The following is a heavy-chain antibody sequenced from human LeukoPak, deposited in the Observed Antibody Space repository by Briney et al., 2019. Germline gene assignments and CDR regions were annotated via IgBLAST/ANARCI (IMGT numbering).Heavy chain of an antibody. D-gene: IGHD3-3*01. V-gene: IGHV3-74*01. CDR3: ARGPQRITIFGVVTQRPSEVWYFDL. CDR2: INSDGSST. J-gene: IGHJ2*01. CDR1: GFTFSSYW. Sequence: GGSLRFSCAASGFTFSSYWMHWVRQAPGKGLVWVSRINSDGSSTSYADSVKGRFTISRDNAKNTLYLQMNSLRAEDTAVYYCARGPQRITIFGVVTQRPSEVWYFDLWGRGTLVTVSS.